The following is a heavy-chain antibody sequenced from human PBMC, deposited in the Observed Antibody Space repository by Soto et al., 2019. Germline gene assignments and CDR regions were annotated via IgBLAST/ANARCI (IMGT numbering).Heavy chain of an antibody. CDR3: ARDADTTGHYSHFDL. Sequence: QVQLVESGGGVVQPGGSLRLSCAASGFTFSYYGFHWVRQAPGKGLEWVAVMHTGGNEKYYVDSVKGRFTVSRDDSRNMVYLEMSGRRAEDTAEYFCARDADTTGHYSHFDLWGRGAVVAVS. CDR2: MHTGGNEK. J-gene: IGHJ4*02. CDR1: GFTFSYYG. V-gene: IGHV3-33*08. D-gene: IGHD3-9*01.